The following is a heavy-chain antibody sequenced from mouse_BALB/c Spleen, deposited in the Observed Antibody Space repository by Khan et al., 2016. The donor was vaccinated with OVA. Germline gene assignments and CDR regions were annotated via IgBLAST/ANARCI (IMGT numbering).Heavy chain of an antibody. J-gene: IGHJ3*01. CDR1: GFTFSTYG. D-gene: IGHD1-1*01. CDR2: VSTGGHYT. Sequence: VQLVESGGDVVKPGGSLKLSCAASGFTFSTYGMSWVRQTPDQRLEWVATVSTGGHYTYYTDTVKGRFTISRAHAKNTLYLQMSSLKSEDTAMFYGARLAYYYDSEGFAYWGQGTLVTVSA. CDR3: ARLAYYYDSEGFAY. V-gene: IGHV5-6*01.